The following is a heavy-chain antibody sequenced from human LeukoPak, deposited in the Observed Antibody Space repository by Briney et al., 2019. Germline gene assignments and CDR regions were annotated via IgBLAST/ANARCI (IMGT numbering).Heavy chain of an antibody. CDR2: IYTSGST. CDR3: ARLGVRGALGY. V-gene: IGHV4-4*09. J-gene: IGHJ4*02. CDR1: GGSISSYY. D-gene: IGHD3-10*01. Sequence: PSETLSLTCTVSGGSISSYYWSWIRQPPGKGLEGIGYIYTSGSTNYNPSLKSRVTISVDTSKNQFSLKLSSVTAADTAVYYCARLGVRGALGYWGQGTLVTVSS.